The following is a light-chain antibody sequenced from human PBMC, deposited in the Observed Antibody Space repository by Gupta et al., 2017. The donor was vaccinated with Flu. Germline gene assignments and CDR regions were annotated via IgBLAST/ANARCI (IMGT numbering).Light chain of an antibody. V-gene: IGKV1-9*01. J-gene: IGKJ5*01. CDR1: QTISSY. CDR2: ASS. Sequence: DIQLTQSPSFLSASVGDRVTITCRASQTISSYLAWYQQKPGKAPKLLIYASSTWQSGVTSRFSGSGCGKEFPLTISSRQPDDFAAYYCHQPNSYPPLTFGQGTQLEIK. CDR3: HQPNSYPPLT.